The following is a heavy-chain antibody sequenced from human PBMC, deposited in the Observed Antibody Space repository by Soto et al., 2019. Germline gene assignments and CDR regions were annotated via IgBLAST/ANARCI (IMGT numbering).Heavy chain of an antibody. V-gene: IGHV3-30-3*01. D-gene: IGHD2-21*01. CDR3: ARDSWAGYCGDDTSTGDF. CDR2: ISYDGNNK. J-gene: IGHJ4*01. CDR1: GFTFGSYD. Sequence: QVQQMESGGGVVQPGRSLRLSCAASGFTFGSYDSHWVRQAPGKGLEWVAVISYDGNNKYYADSVKGRFTISRDNPKNTLYLQMNSLRLEDTAVYYCARDSWAGYCGDDTSTGDFWGHGTLVTVSS.